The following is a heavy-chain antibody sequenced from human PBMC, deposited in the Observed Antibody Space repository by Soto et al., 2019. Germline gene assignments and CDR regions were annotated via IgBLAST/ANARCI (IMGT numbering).Heavy chain of an antibody. CDR2: IYYSGST. CDR1: GGSIRSGGYF. Sequence: QVQLQESGPGLVKPSQTLSLTCTVSGGSIRSGGYFWSWIRQPPGKGLEWIGYIYYSGSTYYNPSLMIRVTVSVDPSKNQFSLKLSSVTAADTPVYYCAREPKTRGQLPPLDVWGQGTTVTVSS. D-gene: IGHD2-2*01. J-gene: IGHJ6*02. V-gene: IGHV4-31*03. CDR3: AREPKTRGQLPPLDV.